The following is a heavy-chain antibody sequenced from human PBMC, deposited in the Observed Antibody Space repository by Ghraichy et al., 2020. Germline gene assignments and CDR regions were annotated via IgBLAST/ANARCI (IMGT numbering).Heavy chain of an antibody. Sequence: GGSLRLSCAASGFTFSSYAMHWVRQAPGKGLEYVSAISSNGGSTYYADSVKGRFTISRDNSKNTLYLQMGSLRAEDMAVYYCARVGAKYAFDIWGQGTMVTVSS. CDR2: ISSNGGST. D-gene: IGHD1-26*01. J-gene: IGHJ3*02. V-gene: IGHV3-64*02. CDR1: GFTFSSYA. CDR3: ARVGAKYAFDI.